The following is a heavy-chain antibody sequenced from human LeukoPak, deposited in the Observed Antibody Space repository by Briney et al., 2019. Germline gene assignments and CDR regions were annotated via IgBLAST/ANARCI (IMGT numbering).Heavy chain of an antibody. J-gene: IGHJ4*02. V-gene: IGHV3-23*01. CDR2: ISGSGSRT. Sequence: GGSLRLSCAASGFTFSSYAMSWVRQAPGKGLEWVSVISGSGSRTSYADSVKGRFTVSRDNSRNTLYLQMNSLRAEDTAVYFCVEGGAPSYYDGSGDAYFDYWGQGTLVTVSS. D-gene: IGHD3-22*01. CDR1: GFTFSSYA. CDR3: VEGGAPSYYDGSGDAYFDY.